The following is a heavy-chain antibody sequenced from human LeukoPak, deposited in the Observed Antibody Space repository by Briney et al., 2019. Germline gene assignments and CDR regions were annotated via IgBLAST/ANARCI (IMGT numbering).Heavy chain of an antibody. D-gene: IGHD3-10*01. V-gene: IGHV4-4*07. CDR1: GGSISSYD. J-gene: IGHJ4*02. CDR3: ARDRNGGHFDY. Sequence: SETLSLTCIVSGGSISSYDWSWIRQPAGKGLEWIGRIYSSGSTNYNPSLKSRVTMSVNTSKNQFALKLSSVTAADTAVYYCARDRNGGHFDYWGQGILVTVSS. CDR2: IYSSGST.